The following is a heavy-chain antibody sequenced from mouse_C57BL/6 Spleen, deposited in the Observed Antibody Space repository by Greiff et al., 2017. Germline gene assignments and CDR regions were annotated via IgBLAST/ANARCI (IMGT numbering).Heavy chain of an antibody. CDR3: AGITTVVARYWYFDV. J-gene: IGHJ1*03. V-gene: IGHV1-7*01. Sequence: QVQLQQSGAELAKPGASVKLSCKASGYTFTSYWMHWVKQRPGQGLEWIGYINPSSGYTKYNQKFKDKATLTADKSSSTAYMQLSSLTYEDSAVYYCAGITTVVARYWYFDVWGTGTTVTVSS. CDR1: GYTFTSYW. CDR2: INPSSGYT. D-gene: IGHD1-1*01.